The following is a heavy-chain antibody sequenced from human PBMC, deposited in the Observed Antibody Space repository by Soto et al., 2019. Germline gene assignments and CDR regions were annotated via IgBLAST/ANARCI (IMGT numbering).Heavy chain of an antibody. CDR2: ISSSGSTI. V-gene: IGHV3-11*01. Sequence: GSLRLSCAASGFTFSDYYMSWIRQAPGKGLEWVSYISSSGSTIYYADSVKGRFTISRDNAKNSLYLQMNSLRAEDTAVYYCARDASVDYDFWSGYYTRGYFDLWGRGTLVTVSS. D-gene: IGHD3-3*01. J-gene: IGHJ2*01. CDR3: ARDASVDYDFWSGYYTRGYFDL. CDR1: GFTFSDYY.